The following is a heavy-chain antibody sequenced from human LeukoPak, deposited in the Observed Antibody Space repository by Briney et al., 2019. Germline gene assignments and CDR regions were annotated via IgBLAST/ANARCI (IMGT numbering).Heavy chain of an antibody. Sequence: GGSLRLSCAASGFTFDDYGMSWVRQAPGKGLEWVSGINWNGGSTGYADSVKGRFTISRDNAKNSLYLQMNSLRAEDTALYYCTTDPSTVTTFGIWGQGTMVTVSS. D-gene: IGHD4-17*01. CDR1: GFTFDDYG. CDR2: INWNGGST. J-gene: IGHJ3*02. CDR3: TTDPSTVTTFGI. V-gene: IGHV3-20*04.